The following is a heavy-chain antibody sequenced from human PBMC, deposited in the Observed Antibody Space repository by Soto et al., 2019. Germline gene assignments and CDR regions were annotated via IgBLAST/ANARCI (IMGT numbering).Heavy chain of an antibody. Sequence: SETLSLTCTVSGGSISSYYWSWIRQPPGKGLEWIGYIYYSGSTNYNPSLKSRVTVSVDTSKNQFSLKLSSVTAADTAVYYCARGPPNYYDSSGYFDYWGQGTLVTVSS. D-gene: IGHD3-22*01. CDR2: IYYSGST. CDR1: GGSISSYY. V-gene: IGHV4-59*01. CDR3: ARGPPNYYDSSGYFDY. J-gene: IGHJ4*02.